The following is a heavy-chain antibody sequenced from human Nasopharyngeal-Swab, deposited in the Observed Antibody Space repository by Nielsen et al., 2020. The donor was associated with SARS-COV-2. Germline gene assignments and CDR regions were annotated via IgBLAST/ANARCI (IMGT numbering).Heavy chain of an antibody. CDR2: LYYSGST. V-gene: IGHV4-61*01. Sequence: SETLSLTCTVSGGSVSSGSYYWSWNRQPPGKGLEWIGYLYYSGSTNYNPSLKSRVTISVDTSKNQFYLKLGSVTAADTAVYYCARDHYGSGSPSMDVWGQGTTVTVSS. CDR1: GGSVSSGSYY. CDR3: ARDHYGSGSPSMDV. D-gene: IGHD3-10*01. J-gene: IGHJ6*02.